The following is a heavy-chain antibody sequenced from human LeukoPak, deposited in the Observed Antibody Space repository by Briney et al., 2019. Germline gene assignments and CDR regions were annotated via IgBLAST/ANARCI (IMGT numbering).Heavy chain of an antibody. CDR2: IIPIFGTA. CDR3: ARKTYYYDSSGYYHFLLDY. Sequence: SVKVSCKASGGTFSSYAISWVRQAPGQGLEWMGGIIPIFGTANYAQKFQGRVTITADESTSTAYMELSSLRSEDTAVYYCARKTYYYDSSGYYHFLLDYWGQGTLVTVSS. D-gene: IGHD3-22*01. J-gene: IGHJ4*02. V-gene: IGHV1-69*13. CDR1: GGTFSSYA.